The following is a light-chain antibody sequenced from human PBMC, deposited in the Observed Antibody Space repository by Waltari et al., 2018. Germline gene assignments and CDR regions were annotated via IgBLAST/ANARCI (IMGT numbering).Light chain of an antibody. V-gene: IGKV3-20*01. CDR2: GAS. CDR3: QKYGSTPRP. CDR1: QSVRSSY. Sequence: EIVLTQSPGTLSLSPGERATLSCRASQSVRSSYFAWYQQKPGQAPRLLMYGASSRATGIPDRFSGSGSGIDFTLTISRLEPEDSAVYYCQKYGSTPRPFGGGTKVEIK. J-gene: IGKJ4*01.